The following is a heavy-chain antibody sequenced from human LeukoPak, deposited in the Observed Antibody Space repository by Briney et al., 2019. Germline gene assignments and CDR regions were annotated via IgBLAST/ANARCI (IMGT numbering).Heavy chain of an antibody. Sequence: GGSLRLSCAASGFTFSSYSMNWVRQAPGKGLEWVSAISGSGGSTYYADSVKGRFTISRDNSKNTLYLQMNNLRAEDTAVYYCAKGRWNLVAFDIWGQGTMVTVSS. CDR1: GFTFSSYS. CDR3: AKGRWNLVAFDI. J-gene: IGHJ3*02. D-gene: IGHD1-1*01. V-gene: IGHV3-23*01. CDR2: ISGSGGST.